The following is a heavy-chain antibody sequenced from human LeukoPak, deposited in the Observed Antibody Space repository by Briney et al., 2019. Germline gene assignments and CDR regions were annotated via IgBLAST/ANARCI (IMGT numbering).Heavy chain of an antibody. J-gene: IGHJ6*03. CDR1: GGSISSGGYY. CDR3: ARDTPFWGVGSRGSEPNYYYYMDV. V-gene: IGHV4-30-2*01. Sequence: SETLSLTCTVSGGSISSGGYYWSWIRQPPGKGLEWIGYIYHSGSTYYNPSLKSRVTISVDRSKNQFSLKLNSVTAADTAVYYCARDTPFWGVGSRGSEPNYYYYMDVWGKGTTVTVSS. CDR2: IYHSGST. D-gene: IGHD2/OR15-2a*01.